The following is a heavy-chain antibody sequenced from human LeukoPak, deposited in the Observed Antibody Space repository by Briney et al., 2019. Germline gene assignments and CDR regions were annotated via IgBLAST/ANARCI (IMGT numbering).Heavy chain of an antibody. Sequence: SETLSLTCAVYGGSFSGYYWSWIRQPPGKGLEWIGEINHSGSTNYNPSLKSRVTISVDRSKNQFSLKLSSVTAADTAVYYCAGVTVATGGYWGQGTLVTVSS. CDR2: INHSGST. V-gene: IGHV4-34*01. D-gene: IGHD5-12*01. CDR1: GGSFSGYY. J-gene: IGHJ4*02. CDR3: AGVTVATGGY.